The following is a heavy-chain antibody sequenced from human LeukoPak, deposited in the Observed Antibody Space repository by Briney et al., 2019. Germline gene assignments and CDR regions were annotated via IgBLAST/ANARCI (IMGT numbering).Heavy chain of an antibody. D-gene: IGHD3-10*01. J-gene: IGHJ4*02. CDR2: ISWNSGRI. CDR3: AKEWRYASGSYIFDS. CDR1: GFTFDDYA. V-gene: IGHV3-9*01. Sequence: GGSLRLSCAASGFTFDDYAMHWVRQAPGKGLEWVSGISWNSGRIGYADSVKGRFTISRDNAKNSLYLQMSSLRTEDTALYYCAKEWRYASGSYIFDSWGQGILVTVSS.